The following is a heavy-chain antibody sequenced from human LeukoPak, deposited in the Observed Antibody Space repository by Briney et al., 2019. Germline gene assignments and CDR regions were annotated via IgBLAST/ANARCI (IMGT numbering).Heavy chain of an antibody. CDR2: ISYDGSNK. D-gene: IGHD6-6*01. CDR1: GFTFSSYG. CDR3: AKDIGGGSSSSDY. V-gene: IGHV3-30*18. J-gene: IGHJ4*02. Sequence: PGGSLRLSCAASGFTFSSYGMHWVRQAPGKGLEWVAVISYDGSNKYYADSVKGRFTISRDNSKNTLYLQMNSLRAEDTAVYYCAKDIGGGSSSSDYWGQGTLVTVSS.